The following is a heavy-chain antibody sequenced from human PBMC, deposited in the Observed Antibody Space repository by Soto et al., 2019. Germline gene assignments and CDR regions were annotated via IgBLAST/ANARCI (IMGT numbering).Heavy chain of an antibody. CDR3: AKEFHSWNYFDY. V-gene: IGHV3-30*18. Sequence: QVQLVESGGGVVQPGRSLRLSCAASGFTFSSSGMHWVRQAPGKGLEWVAVISYDGSNKFYADSVKGRFTISRDNFRNTLYLQMNSLRAEDTAVYYCAKEFHSWNYFDYWGQGTLVTVS. CDR2: ISYDGSNK. D-gene: IGHD1-20*01. CDR1: GFTFSSSG. J-gene: IGHJ4*02.